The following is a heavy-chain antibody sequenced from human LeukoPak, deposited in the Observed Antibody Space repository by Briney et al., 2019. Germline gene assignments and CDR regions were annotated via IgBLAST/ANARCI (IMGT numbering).Heavy chain of an antibody. D-gene: IGHD6-19*01. Sequence: PGGSLRLSCAASGFTFSSYSMNWVRQAPGKGLEWVSSISSSSSYIYYADSVKGRFTISRDNAKNSLYLQMNSLRAEDTAVYYCATESPKYTSDWGPFDYWGQGTLVTVSS. CDR3: ATESPKYTSDWGPFDY. J-gene: IGHJ4*02. CDR2: ISSSSSYI. CDR1: GFTFSSYS. V-gene: IGHV3-21*01.